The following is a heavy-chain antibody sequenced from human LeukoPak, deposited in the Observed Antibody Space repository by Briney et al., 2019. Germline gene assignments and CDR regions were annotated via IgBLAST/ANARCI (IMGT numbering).Heavy chain of an antibody. Sequence: PSETLSLTCAVYGGSFSGYYWSWIRQPPGKGLEWIGSIYYSGSTYYNPSLKSRVTISVDTSKNQFSLKLSSVTAADTAVYYCARLAIFGVKNFDYWGQGTLVTVSS. CDR3: ARLAIFGVKNFDY. CDR1: GGSFSGYY. V-gene: IGHV4-34*01. J-gene: IGHJ4*02. D-gene: IGHD3-3*01. CDR2: IYYSGST.